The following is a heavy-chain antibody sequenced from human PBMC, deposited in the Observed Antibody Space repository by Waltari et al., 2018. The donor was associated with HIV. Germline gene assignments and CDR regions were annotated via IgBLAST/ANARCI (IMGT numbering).Heavy chain of an antibody. CDR2: NSGYNGNT. CDR3: AIALWSGYYTPYYFDY. Sequence: QVQLVQSGAEVKKPGASVKVSCKASGSTFTSYGISWVRQAPGQGLEWMGWNSGYNGNTNYAQKLQGRVTMTTDTSTSTAYMDLRSLRSDDTAFYYCAIALWSGYYTPYYFDYWGQGTLVTVSS. CDR1: GSTFTSYG. J-gene: IGHJ4*02. D-gene: IGHD3-3*01. V-gene: IGHV1-18*01.